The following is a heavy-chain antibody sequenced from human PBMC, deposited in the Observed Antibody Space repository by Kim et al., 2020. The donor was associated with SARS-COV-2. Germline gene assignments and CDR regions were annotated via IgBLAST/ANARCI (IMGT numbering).Heavy chain of an antibody. CDR1: GYTFTGYY. CDR3: ARDREWLRLMYFDL. CDR2: INPNSGGT. J-gene: IGHJ2*01. D-gene: IGHD5-12*01. Sequence: ASVKVSCKASGYTFTGYYMHWVRQAPGQGLEWMGWINPNSGGTNYAQKFQGRVTMTRDTSISTAYMELSRLRSDDTAVYYCARDREWLRLMYFDLWGRGTLVTVSS. V-gene: IGHV1-2*02.